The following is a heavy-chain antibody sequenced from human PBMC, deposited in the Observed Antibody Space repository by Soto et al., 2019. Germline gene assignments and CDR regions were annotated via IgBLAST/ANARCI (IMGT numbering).Heavy chain of an antibody. CDR1: CGSFSGYY. D-gene: IGHD3-10*01. V-gene: IGHV4-34*01. Sequence: TCAVYCGSFSGYYWSWIRQPPGKGLEWIGEINHSGNSDYNPSLKSRVTMSADTSKNQLSLRLSSVTAADSAVYYCARLWFGKPPGYLDYWGQGIRVTVSS. CDR2: INHSGNS. CDR3: ARLWFGKPPGYLDY. J-gene: IGHJ4*02.